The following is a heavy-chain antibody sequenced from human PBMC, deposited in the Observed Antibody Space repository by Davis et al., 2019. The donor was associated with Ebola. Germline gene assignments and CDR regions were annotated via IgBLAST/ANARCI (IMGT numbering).Heavy chain of an antibody. J-gene: IGHJ4*02. CDR1: GFIFSSYV. Sequence: GESLKISCAASGFIFSSYVMSWVRQAPGKGLEWVSVIYRDGRTYHSDSVKGRFTISRDNAKNSLYLQVNSLRDEDTAVYYCAKFSRAGDSVWGQGTLVTVSS. V-gene: IGHV3-23*03. D-gene: IGHD6-13*01. CDR3: AKFSRAGDSV. CDR2: IYRDGRT.